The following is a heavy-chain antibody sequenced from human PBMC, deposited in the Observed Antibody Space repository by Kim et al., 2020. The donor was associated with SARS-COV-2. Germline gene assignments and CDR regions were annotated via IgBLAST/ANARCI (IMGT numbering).Heavy chain of an antibody. CDR2: ISYDGSNK. CDR1: GFTFSSYA. CDR3: ARAPLPVVTPRSGYFDY. J-gene: IGHJ4*02. Sequence: GGSLRLSCAASGFTFSSYAMHWVRQAPGKGLEWVAVISYDGSNKYYADSVKGRFTISRDNSKNTLYLQMNSLRAEDTAVYYCARAPLPVVTPRSGYFDYWGQGTLVTVSS. V-gene: IGHV3-30*04. D-gene: IGHD2-21*02.